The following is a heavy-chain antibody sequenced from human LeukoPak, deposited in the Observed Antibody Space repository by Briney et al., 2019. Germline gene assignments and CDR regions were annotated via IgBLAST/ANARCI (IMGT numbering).Heavy chain of an antibody. V-gene: IGHV3-30*18. CDR3: AKDLSSGSPKIYYYYGMDV. J-gene: IGHJ6*02. D-gene: IGHD3-10*01. CDR1: GFTFSSYG. CDR2: ISYDGSNK. Sequence: PGRSLRLSCAASGFTFSSYGMHWVRQAPGKGLEWVAVISYDGSNKYYADSVKGRFTISRDSSKNTLYLQMNSLRAEDTAVYYCAKDLSSGSPKIYYYYGMDVWGQGTTVTVSS.